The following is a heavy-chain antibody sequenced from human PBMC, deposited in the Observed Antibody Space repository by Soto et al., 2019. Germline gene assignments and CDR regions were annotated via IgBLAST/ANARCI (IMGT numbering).Heavy chain of an antibody. CDR3: AIDGCGGVNCLSWFDP. CDR1: GFTFSSYS. J-gene: IGHJ5*02. V-gene: IGHV3-48*01. Sequence: EVQLVESGGGLVQPGGSLRLSCAASGFTFSSYSMNWVRQAPGKGLEWVSYISSSSTTKYYADSVKGRFTISRDNAKNSLYLQMNSLRAEDTAVYYCAIDGCGGVNCLSWFDPWGQGTLVTVSS. D-gene: IGHD2-15*01. CDR2: ISSSSTTK.